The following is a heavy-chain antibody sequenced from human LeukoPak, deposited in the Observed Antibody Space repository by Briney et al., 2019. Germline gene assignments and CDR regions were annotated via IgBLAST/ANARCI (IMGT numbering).Heavy chain of an antibody. CDR3: ARWGSNMAREKGDH. D-gene: IGHD3-10*01. J-gene: IGHJ4*02. CDR1: GGSVSDYY. Sequence: SETLSLTCTVSGGSVSDYYGSWIRQPPGKGLEWIGYIYYSGITNYNPSLKTRVTILVDTSKNQFSLKLSSVTAADTAVYYCARWGSNMAREKGDHWGQGTLVTVSS. V-gene: IGHV4-59*08. CDR2: IYYSGIT.